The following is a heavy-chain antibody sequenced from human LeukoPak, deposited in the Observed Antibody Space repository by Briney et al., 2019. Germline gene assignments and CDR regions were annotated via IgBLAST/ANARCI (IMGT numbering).Heavy chain of an antibody. V-gene: IGHV4-39*07. D-gene: IGHD3-22*01. CDR1: GGSISSSSYY. Sequence: SETLSLTCTVSGGSISSSSYYWGWIRQPPWKGLEWIGSIYYSGSTYYNPSLKSRVTISVDTSKNQFSLKLSSVTAADTAVFYCARDVRGSSGRYYYYYMDVWGKGTTVTVSS. CDR2: IYYSGST. J-gene: IGHJ6*03. CDR3: ARDVRGSSGRYYYYYMDV.